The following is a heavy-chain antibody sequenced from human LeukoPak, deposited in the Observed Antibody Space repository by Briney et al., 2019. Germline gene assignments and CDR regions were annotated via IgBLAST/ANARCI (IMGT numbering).Heavy chain of an antibody. CDR2: ISWNSGSI. D-gene: IGHD6-6*01. J-gene: IGHJ4*02. Sequence: GGSLRLSCAASGFTFDDYAMHWVRQAPGKGLERVSGISWNSGSIGYADSVKGRFTISRDNAKNSLYLQMNSLRAEDMALYYCAKGKYSSSSPLEYWGQGTLVTVSS. CDR1: GFTFDDYA. CDR3: AKGKYSSSSPLEY. V-gene: IGHV3-9*03.